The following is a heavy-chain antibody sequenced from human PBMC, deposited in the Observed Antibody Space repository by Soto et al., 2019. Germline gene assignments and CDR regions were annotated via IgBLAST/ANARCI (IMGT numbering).Heavy chain of an antibody. D-gene: IGHD3-3*01. CDR3: AREADFWSGYYASNGYYYGMDV. V-gene: IGHV3-74*01. CDR1: GFTFSSYW. J-gene: IGHJ6*02. Sequence: PGGSLRLSCAAAGFTFSSYWMHWVRQAPGKGLVWVSRINSDGSSTSYADSVKGRFTIPRDNAKNTLYLQMNSLRAEDTAVYYCAREADFWSGYYASNGYYYGMDVWGQGTTVTVSS. CDR2: INSDGSST.